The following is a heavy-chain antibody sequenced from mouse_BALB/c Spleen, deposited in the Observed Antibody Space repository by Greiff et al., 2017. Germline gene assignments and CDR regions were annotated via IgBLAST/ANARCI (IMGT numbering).Heavy chain of an antibody. Sequence: EVQLVESGGGLVQPGGSLKLSCAASGFTFSSYGMSWVRQTPDKRLELVATINSNGGSTYYPDSVKGRFTISRDNAKNTLYLQMSSLKSEDTAMYYCARDWYYGSSYAMDYWGQGTSVTVSS. D-gene: IGHD1-1*01. CDR1: GFTFSSYG. CDR3: ARDWYYGSSYAMDY. J-gene: IGHJ4*01. CDR2: INSNGGST. V-gene: IGHV5-6-3*01.